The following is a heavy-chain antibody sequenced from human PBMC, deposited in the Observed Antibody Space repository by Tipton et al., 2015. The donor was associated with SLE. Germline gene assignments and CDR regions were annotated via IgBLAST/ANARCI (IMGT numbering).Heavy chain of an antibody. CDR1: GFTFSSYG. D-gene: IGHD3-22*01. V-gene: IGHV3-33*01. CDR2: IHYDGYNR. J-gene: IGHJ4*02. Sequence: SLRLSCAASGFTFSSYGMHWVRQAPGKGLERVAVIHYDGYNRYYADSVKGRFTISRDNSKNTLYLQMDSLRTEDTAVYYCARVGYDYYDSSGPIHYWGQGALVTVSS. CDR3: ARVGYDYYDSSGPIHY.